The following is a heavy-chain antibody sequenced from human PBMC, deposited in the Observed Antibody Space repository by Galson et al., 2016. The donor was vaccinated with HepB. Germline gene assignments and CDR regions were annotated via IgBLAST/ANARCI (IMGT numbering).Heavy chain of an antibody. CDR2: IRSKTDNYAT. CDR3: TRPMYDTTGSASGNFDY. Sequence: LRLSCAASGFPFSVSSIHWVRQASRGGLEWVGRIRSKTDNYATTYAESVKGRFTISRDDSKNTAYLQMNSLKTEDTAIYYCTRPMYDTTGSASGNFDYWGQGTLVTVSS. J-gene: IGHJ4*02. CDR1: GFPFSVSS. D-gene: IGHD3-22*01. V-gene: IGHV3-73*01.